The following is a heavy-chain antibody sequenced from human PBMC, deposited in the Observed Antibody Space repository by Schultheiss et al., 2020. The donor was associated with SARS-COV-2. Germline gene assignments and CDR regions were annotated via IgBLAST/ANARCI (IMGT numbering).Heavy chain of an antibody. CDR2: IYYSGSP. J-gene: IGHJ5*02. D-gene: IGHD1-26*01. CDR1: GGSISSYY. CDR3: ARVGIVQWDPRRRFDP. Sequence: SETLSLTCTVSGGSISSYYWSWIRQPPGKGLEWIGYIYYSGSPNYNPSLRSRVTISVDTSKNQFSLKLSSVTAADTALFYCARVGIVQWDPRRRFDPWGQGTLVTVS. V-gene: IGHV4-59*01.